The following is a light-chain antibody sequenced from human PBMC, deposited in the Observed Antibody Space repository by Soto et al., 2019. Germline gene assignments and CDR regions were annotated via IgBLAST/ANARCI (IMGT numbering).Light chain of an antibody. CDR2: SNN. V-gene: IGLV1-44*01. CDR3: ATCDDRSNVGF. CDR1: RSNVGSNA. J-gene: IGLJ1*01. Sequence: SVLTQPPSASESPGQRVTISCSRSRSNVGSNAVNWYQQLPGTAPTLLIYSNNEPLSGAPDRFSRSKSATSASLATSGLQSEHAADYFCATCDDRSNVGFFGNGT.